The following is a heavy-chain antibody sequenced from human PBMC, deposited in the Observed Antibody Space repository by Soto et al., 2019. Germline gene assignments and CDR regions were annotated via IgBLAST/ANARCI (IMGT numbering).Heavy chain of an antibody. CDR1: GGSFSGYY. D-gene: IGHD6-13*01. J-gene: IGHJ5*02. CDR2: INHSGST. V-gene: IGHV4-34*01. CDR3: ARDEGAAAPFDP. Sequence: SETLSLTCAVYGGSFSGYYCSWIRQPPGKGLEWIGEINHSGSTNYNPSLKSRVTISVDTSKNQFSLKLSSVTAADTAVYYCARDEGAAAPFDPWGQGTLVTVSS.